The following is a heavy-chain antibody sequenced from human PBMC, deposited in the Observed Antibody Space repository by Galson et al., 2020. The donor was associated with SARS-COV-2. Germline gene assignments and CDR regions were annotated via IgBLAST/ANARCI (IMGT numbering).Heavy chain of an antibody. Sequence: GGSLRLSCVASESRFSSFAMHWVRQAPGKGLEWVAVVSNYGDSIYYVDSVKGRFTISRDNSKNMLFLQMNNLRPGDTALYHCVREGGGCDGTTCSSYGFDVWGQGTTVTVAS. CDR1: ESRFSSFA. J-gene: IGHJ6*02. D-gene: IGHD2-2*01. CDR2: VSNYGDSI. CDR3: VREGGGCDGTTCSSYGFDV. V-gene: IGHV3-30*14.